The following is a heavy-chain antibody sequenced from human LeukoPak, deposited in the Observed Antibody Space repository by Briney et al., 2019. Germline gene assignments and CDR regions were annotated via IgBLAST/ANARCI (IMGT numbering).Heavy chain of an antibody. D-gene: IGHD3-16*01. Sequence: PSETLSLTCTVSGGSISSYYWSWIRQPPGKGLEWIGYIYYSGSTNYNPSLKSRVTISVDTSKNQFSLKLSSVTAADTAVYYSARVGYYYYYYYMDVWGKGTTVTVSS. J-gene: IGHJ6*03. CDR3: ARVGYYYYYYYMDV. V-gene: IGHV4-59*01. CDR2: IYYSGST. CDR1: GGSISSYY.